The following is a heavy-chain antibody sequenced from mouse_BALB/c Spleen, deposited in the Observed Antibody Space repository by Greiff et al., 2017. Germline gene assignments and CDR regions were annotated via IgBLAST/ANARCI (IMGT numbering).Heavy chain of an antibody. J-gene: IGHJ4*01. CDR2: IYPGDGDT. D-gene: IGHD2-3*01. V-gene: IGHV1-87*01. CDR3: ARNGYYNYAMDY. Sequence: QVQLKESGAELARPGASVKLSCKASGYTFTSYWMQWVKQRPGQGLEWIGAIYPGDGDTRYTQKFKGKATLTADKSSSTAYMQLSSLASEDSAVYYCARNGYYNYAMDYWGQGTSVTVSS. CDR1: GYTFTSYW.